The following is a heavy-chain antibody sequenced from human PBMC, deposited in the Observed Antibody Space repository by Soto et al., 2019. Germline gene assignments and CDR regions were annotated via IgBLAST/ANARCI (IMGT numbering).Heavy chain of an antibody. CDR1: GYTFTGYY. J-gene: IGHJ5*02. CDR2: INPNSGGT. Sequence: ASVKVSCKASGYTFTGYYMHWVRQAPGEGLEWMGWINPNSGGTNYAQKFQGRVTMTRDTSISTAYMELSRLRSDDTAVYYGARDSSSSFGFDPWGQGTLVTVSS. D-gene: IGHD6-6*01. V-gene: IGHV1-2*02. CDR3: ARDSSSSFGFDP.